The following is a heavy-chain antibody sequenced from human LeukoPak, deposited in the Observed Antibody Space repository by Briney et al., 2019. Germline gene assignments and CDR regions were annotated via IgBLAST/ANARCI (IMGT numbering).Heavy chain of an antibody. Sequence: ASVRVSCKTSGYTFTDFYVHWVRQAPGQGLEFMGWVNPHSGGTSYAARFRGRVTLNRDTSTTTSYMDLTSLTSDDTAVYYCARDKSSLFNGNYAFWGQGTLVTVSS. CDR3: ARDKSSLFNGNYAF. CDR1: GYTFTDFY. CDR2: VNPHSGGT. D-gene: IGHD2-8*01. V-gene: IGHV1-2*02. J-gene: IGHJ4*02.